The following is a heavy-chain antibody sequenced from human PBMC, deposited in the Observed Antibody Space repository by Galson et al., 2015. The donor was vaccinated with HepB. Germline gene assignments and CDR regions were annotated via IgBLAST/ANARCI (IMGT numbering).Heavy chain of an antibody. Sequence: QSGAEVKKPGESLKIPCKGSGFSFTTYWIGWVRQMPGKGLEWMGIIYPGDSESRYSPSFQGQVTISADRSISTAFLQWISLKASDTAIYYCARRGGDYDFRAFDFWGQGTMVTVSS. CDR2: IYPGDSES. CDR3: ARRGGDYDFRAFDF. CDR1: GFSFTTYW. J-gene: IGHJ3*01. D-gene: IGHD2-21*02. V-gene: IGHV5-51*01.